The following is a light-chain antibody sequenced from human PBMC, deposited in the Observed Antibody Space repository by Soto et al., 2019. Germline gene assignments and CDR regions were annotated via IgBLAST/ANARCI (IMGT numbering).Light chain of an antibody. CDR3: SSYTSSQRL. CDR1: SSDVGGYNY. V-gene: IGLV2-14*01. Sequence: QSALIQPASVSGSPGQSITISCTGTSSDVGGYNYVSWYQQHPGKAPKLMIYDVSNRPSGVSNRFSGSKSGNTASLTISGLQAEDEADYYCSSYTSSQRLFGGGTKLTVL. J-gene: IGLJ2*01. CDR2: DVS.